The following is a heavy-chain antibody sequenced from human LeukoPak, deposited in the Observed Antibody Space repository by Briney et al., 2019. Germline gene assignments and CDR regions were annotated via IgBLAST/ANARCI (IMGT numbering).Heavy chain of an antibody. J-gene: IGHJ3*02. V-gene: IGHV3-66*01. CDR3: ARDRCSGGSCYSADDAFDI. D-gene: IGHD2-15*01. CDR1: GFTVSSNY. Sequence: GGSLRLSCAASGFTVSSNYMSWVRQAPGKGLEWVSVIYSGGSTYCADSVKGRFTISRDNSKNTLYLQMNSLRAEDTAVYYCARDRCSGGSCYSADDAFDIWGQGTMVTVSS. CDR2: IYSGGST.